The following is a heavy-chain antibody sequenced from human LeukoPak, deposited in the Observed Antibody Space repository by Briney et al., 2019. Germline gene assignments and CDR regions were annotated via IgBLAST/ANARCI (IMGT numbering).Heavy chain of an antibody. CDR2: TKEDGRAK. CDR3: ARDRESNWFPYLDS. J-gene: IGHJ4*02. V-gene: IGHV3-7*01. D-gene: IGHD6-13*01. CDR1: GFTFTNYL. Sequence: GGSLRLSCAASGFTFTNYLMSWVRQAPGKGLEWVANTKEDGRAKYYVDSVRGRFTISRDNAKNSLYLQMDSLRAEDTAVYYCARDRESNWFPYLDSWGQGTLVTVSS.